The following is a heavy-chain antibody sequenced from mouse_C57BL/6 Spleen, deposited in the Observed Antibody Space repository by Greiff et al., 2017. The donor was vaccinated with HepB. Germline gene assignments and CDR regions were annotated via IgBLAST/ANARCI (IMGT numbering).Heavy chain of an antibody. CDR2: IHPSDSDT. Sequence: QVQLKQSGAELVKPGASVKVSCKASGYTFTSYWMHWVKQRPGQGLEWIGRIHPSDSDTNYNQKFKGKATLTVDKSSSTAYMQLSSLTSEDSAVYYCAMGGNWGYFDVWGTGTTVTVSS. J-gene: IGHJ1*03. D-gene: IGHD4-1*01. CDR3: AMGGNWGYFDV. CDR1: GYTFTSYW. V-gene: IGHV1-74*01.